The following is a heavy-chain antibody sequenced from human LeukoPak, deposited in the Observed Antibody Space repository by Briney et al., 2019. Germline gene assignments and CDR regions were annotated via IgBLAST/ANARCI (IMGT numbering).Heavy chain of an antibody. V-gene: IGHV6-1*01. J-gene: IGHJ2*01. CDR2: TYYRSKWYN. Sequence: SQTLSLTCAISGDSVSSNSAAWNWIRLPPSRGLEWLGRTYYRSKWYNDYAVSVKSRITINPDTSKNQFSLQLASVTPEDTAVYFCARVTWYFDLWGRGTLVTVSS. CDR1: GDSVSSNSAA. CDR3: ARVTWYFDL.